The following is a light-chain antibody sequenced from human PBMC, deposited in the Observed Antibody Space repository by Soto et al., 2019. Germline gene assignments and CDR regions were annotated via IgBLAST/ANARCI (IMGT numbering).Light chain of an antibody. CDR3: SSYAGTNII. V-gene: IGLV2-8*01. CDR2: EVS. Sequence: QSALTLPPSASGSPGQSVTISCTGTSSDVGGYNYVSWYQQHPGKAPKLMIYEVSKWPSGVPDRFSGSKSGNTASLTVSGLQAEDEADYYCSSYAGTNIIFGGGTKLTVL. J-gene: IGLJ2*01. CDR1: SSDVGGYNY.